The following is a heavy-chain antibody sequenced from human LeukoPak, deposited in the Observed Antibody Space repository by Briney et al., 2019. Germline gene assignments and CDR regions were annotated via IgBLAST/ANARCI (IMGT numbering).Heavy chain of an antibody. CDR2: INQVASEK. D-gene: IGHD3-10*01. Sequence: GGSLRLSCAASGFTIGFYWMSWVRQAPGKGLEWVANINQVASEKNYVDSVKGRFTISRDNAKNSLYLQMNSVRAEDMAMYYCVRDGGYYGPDSWGQGALVSVSS. CDR3: VRDGGYYGPDS. J-gene: IGHJ4*02. CDR1: GFTIGFYW. V-gene: IGHV3-7*04.